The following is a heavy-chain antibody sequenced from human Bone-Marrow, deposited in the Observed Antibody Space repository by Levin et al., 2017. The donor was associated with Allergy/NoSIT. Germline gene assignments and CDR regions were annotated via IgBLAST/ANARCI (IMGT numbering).Heavy chain of an antibody. CDR2: ISYDTINK. CDR1: GFNFSSYA. V-gene: IGHV3-30-3*01. Sequence: GESLKISCAASGFNFSSYAMHWVRQAPGKGLEWLAAISYDTINKYYADSVKGRITISRDNSKNSLYLEMNRLKTEDTAVYYCVKVAATRDQLYYYGMDVWGQGTTVTVSS. CDR3: VKVAATRDQLYYYGMDV. D-gene: IGHD1-26*01. J-gene: IGHJ6*02.